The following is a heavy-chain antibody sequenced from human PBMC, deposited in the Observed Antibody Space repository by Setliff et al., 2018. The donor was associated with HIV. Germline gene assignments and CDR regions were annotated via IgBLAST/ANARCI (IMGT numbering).Heavy chain of an antibody. V-gene: IGHV4-39*01. D-gene: IGHD2-8*01. CDR1: GGSISRAYYY. CDR2: IYYSGST. CDR3: ARTDCTNGVCPYSFDY. J-gene: IGHJ4*02. Sequence: SETLSLTCTVSGGSISRAYYYWGWIRQPPGKGLEWIGNIYYSGSTYYNPSLKSRVTISTDTSKNQFSLKLSSVTAADTAVYYCARTDCTNGVCPYSFDYWGPGTLVTVSS.